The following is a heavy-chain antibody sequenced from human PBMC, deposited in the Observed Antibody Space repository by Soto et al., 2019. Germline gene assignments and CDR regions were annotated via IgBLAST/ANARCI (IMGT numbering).Heavy chain of an antibody. Sequence: AGGSLRLSCAASGFTVSSNYMSWVRQAPGKGLDWVSLISGGGSTYYADSVKGRFTISRDTSKNTLSLQMNSLRVEDTAVYYCVRGELRPRFDSWGQATLVTVSS. CDR3: VRGELRPRFDS. D-gene: IGHD1-7*01. CDR1: GFTVSSNY. J-gene: IGHJ4*02. V-gene: IGHV3-66*01. CDR2: ISGGGST.